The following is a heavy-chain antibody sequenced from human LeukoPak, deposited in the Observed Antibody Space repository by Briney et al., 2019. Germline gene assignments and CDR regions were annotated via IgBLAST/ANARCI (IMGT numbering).Heavy chain of an antibody. V-gene: IGHV3-30*03. J-gene: IGHJ4*02. CDR3: ATGLGSTSPQFDY. CDR1: GFTFSSYA. CDR2: ISYDGSNK. Sequence: PGGSLRLSCAAPGFTFSSYAMTWVRQAPGKGLEWVAVISYDGSNKYYADSVKGRFTISRDNSKNTLYLQMNSLRAEDTAVYYCATGLGSTSPQFDYWGQGTLVTVSS. D-gene: IGHD2-2*01.